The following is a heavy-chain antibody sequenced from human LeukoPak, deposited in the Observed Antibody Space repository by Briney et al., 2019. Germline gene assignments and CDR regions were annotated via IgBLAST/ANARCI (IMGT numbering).Heavy chain of an antibody. CDR3: ARPHYDSSGWPFDY. CDR2: IYPGDSET. J-gene: IGHJ4*02. CDR1: GYIFTTYW. D-gene: IGHD6-19*01. V-gene: IGHV5-51*01. Sequence: GESLKISCKGSGYIFTTYWIGWVRQMPGKGLEWMGIIYPGDSETRYSPSLQGQVTISADKSISTAYLQWSSLRASDTAMYYCARPHYDSSGWPFDYWGQGTLVTVSS.